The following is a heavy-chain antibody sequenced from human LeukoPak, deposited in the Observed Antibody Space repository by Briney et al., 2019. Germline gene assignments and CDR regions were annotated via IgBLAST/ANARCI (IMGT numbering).Heavy chain of an antibody. CDR2: INSDGSST. V-gene: IGHV3-74*01. Sequence: GGSLRLSCAASGFTFSSYWMHWVRQAPGKGLVWVSRINSDGSSTSYADSVKGRFTISRDNAKNSLYLQMNSLRAEDTAVYYCAKGIRQLKTTPFDYWGQGTLVTVSS. J-gene: IGHJ4*02. CDR1: GFTFSSYW. D-gene: IGHD5-18*01. CDR3: AKGIRQLKTTPFDY.